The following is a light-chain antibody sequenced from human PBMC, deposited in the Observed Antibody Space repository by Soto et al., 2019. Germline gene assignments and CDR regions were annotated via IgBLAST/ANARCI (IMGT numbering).Light chain of an antibody. V-gene: IGLV2-11*01. Sequence: QSALTQPRSVSGSPGQSATISCSGTSSDLGGYNYVSWYQHHPGKAPKLMIYDVTLRPSGVPDRFSGSKSGNTASLTISGLQAEDEADYNCCSLTTSHTYVFGSGTKVTVL. CDR3: CSLTTSHTYV. CDR1: SSDLGGYNY. CDR2: DVT. J-gene: IGLJ1*01.